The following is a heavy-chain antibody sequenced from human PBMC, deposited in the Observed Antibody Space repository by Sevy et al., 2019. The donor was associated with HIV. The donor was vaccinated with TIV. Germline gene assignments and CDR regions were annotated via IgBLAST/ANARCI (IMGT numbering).Heavy chain of an antibody. CDR2: IWYDGSNK. J-gene: IGHJ3*02. CDR1: GFTFSSYD. Sequence: GGSLRLSCAASGFTFSSYDMHWVRQAPGKGLEWVAVIWYDGSNKYYADSVKGRFTISRDNSKNTLYLQMNSLRAEDTAVYYCAREGGYCSGGSCWGAFDIWGQGTMVTVSS. CDR3: AREGGYCSGGSCWGAFDI. D-gene: IGHD2-15*01. V-gene: IGHV3-33*01.